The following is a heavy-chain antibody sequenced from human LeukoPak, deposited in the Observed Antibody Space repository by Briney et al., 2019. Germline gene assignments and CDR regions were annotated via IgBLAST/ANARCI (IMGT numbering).Heavy chain of an antibody. D-gene: IGHD5-18*01. Sequence: SETLSLTCTVSGGSLSSSSYYWGWIRQPPGKGLEWIGSIYYSGSTYYNPSLKSRVTISVDTSKNQFSLKLSSVTAADTAVYYCARGRNLDTAMVKVDAFDIWGQGTMVTVSS. CDR3: ARGRNLDTAMVKVDAFDI. CDR2: IYYSGST. J-gene: IGHJ3*02. V-gene: IGHV4-39*07. CDR1: GGSLSSSSYY.